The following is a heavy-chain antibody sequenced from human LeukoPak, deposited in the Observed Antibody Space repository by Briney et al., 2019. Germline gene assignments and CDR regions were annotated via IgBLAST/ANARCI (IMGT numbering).Heavy chain of an antibody. D-gene: IGHD3-10*01. CDR3: ARLDYYGSGTYDY. CDR1: GFTFSSYA. J-gene: IGHJ4*02. Sequence: PGGSLRLSCAASGFTFSSYAMHWVRQAPGKGLEWVSVIYSGGSTYYADSVKGRFTISRDNSKNTLYLQMNSLRAEDTAVYYCARLDYYGSGTYDYWGQGTLVTVSS. V-gene: IGHV3-53*01. CDR2: IYSGGST.